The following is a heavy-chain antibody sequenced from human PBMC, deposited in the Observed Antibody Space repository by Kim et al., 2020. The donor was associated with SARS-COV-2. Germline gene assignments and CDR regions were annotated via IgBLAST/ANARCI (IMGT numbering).Heavy chain of an antibody. CDR2: ISSSSSYI. CDR1: GFTFSSYS. Sequence: GGSLRLSCAASGFTFSSYSMNWVRQAPGKGLEWVSSISSSSSYIYYADSVKGRFTISRDNAKNSLYLQMNSLRAEDTAVYYCARDPYYGSGSYYNAPYYYYGMDVWGQGTTVTVSS. J-gene: IGHJ6*02. CDR3: ARDPYYGSGSYYNAPYYYYGMDV. D-gene: IGHD3-10*01. V-gene: IGHV3-21*04.